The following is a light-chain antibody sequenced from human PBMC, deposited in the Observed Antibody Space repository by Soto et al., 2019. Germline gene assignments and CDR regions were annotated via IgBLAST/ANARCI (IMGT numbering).Light chain of an antibody. Sequence: QSVLTQPPSASGTPGQTVTISSSGSSSNIGTNYVFWYQQLPGTAPKLLIYGNNLRPSGVPDRFSGSRSGTSASLAISGLRPEDEADYYCAVWDDSLSGVVFGGGTKLTVL. CDR2: GNN. CDR3: AVWDDSLSGVV. J-gene: IGLJ3*02. V-gene: IGLV1-47*01. CDR1: SSNIGTNY.